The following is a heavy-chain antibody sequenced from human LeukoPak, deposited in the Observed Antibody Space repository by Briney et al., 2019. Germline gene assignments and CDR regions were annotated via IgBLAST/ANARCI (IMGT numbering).Heavy chain of an antibody. CDR1: GFTFSSHG. CDR2: ISYAGSDK. J-gene: IGHJ3*02. V-gene: IGHV3-30*18. D-gene: IGHD6-19*01. CDR3: AKSSSGGWYLLGDAFDI. Sequence: GGSLRLSCAASGFTFSSHGIHWVRQAPGKGLEWVAVISYAGSDKYYAGSVKGRFTISRDNSKNTLYLQMNSLRAEDTAACYCAKSSSGGWYLLGDAFDIWGQGTLVTVSS.